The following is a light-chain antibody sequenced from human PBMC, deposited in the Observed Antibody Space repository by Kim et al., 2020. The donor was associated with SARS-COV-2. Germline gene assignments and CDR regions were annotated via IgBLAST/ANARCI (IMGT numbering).Light chain of an antibody. J-gene: IGKJ2*01. CDR2: AAS. V-gene: IGKV1-39*01. CDR3: QQSYSTPYT. Sequence: SASVGDRVTITCRASQSISSYLNWYQQKPGKAPKRLIYAASSLQSGVTSRFSGSGSGTDFTLTISSLQPEDFATYYCQQSYSTPYTFGQGTKLEI. CDR1: QSISSY.